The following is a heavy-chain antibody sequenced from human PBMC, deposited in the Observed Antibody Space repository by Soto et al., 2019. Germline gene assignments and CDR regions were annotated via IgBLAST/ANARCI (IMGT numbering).Heavy chain of an antibody. CDR1: GGTFSIYA. J-gene: IGHJ4*02. CDR3: ARKDDYDSSGSYLDE. D-gene: IGHD3-22*01. V-gene: IGHV1-69*06. Sequence: SVKVSCTASGGTFSIYAISWLLQAPGQGLEWMGGIIPIFGTANYAQKFQGRVTITADKSTSTAYMELSSLRSEDTAVYYCARKDDYDSSGSYLDEWGKGNLVTV. CDR2: IIPIFGTA.